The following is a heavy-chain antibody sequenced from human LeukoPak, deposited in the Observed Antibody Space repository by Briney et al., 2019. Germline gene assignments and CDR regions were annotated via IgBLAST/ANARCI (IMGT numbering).Heavy chain of an antibody. CDR2: ISGSGGST. D-gene: IGHD3-22*01. CDR1: GITLSNYG. V-gene: IGHV3-23*01. Sequence: GGSLRLSCAVSGITLSNYGMSWVRQAPGKGLEWVAGISGSGGSTNYVDSVKGRLTISRDSPKNTLYLQMNSLRAEDTAVYFCAKRGVVIRVILVGFHKEAYYFDSWGQGALVTVSS. J-gene: IGHJ4*02. CDR3: AKRGVVIRVILVGFHKEAYYFDS.